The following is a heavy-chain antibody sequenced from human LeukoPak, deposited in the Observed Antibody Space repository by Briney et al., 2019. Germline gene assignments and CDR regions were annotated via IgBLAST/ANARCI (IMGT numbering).Heavy chain of an antibody. V-gene: IGHV5-51*01. CDR2: IYPGDSDT. Sequence: GESLKISCKGSGYSFTSYWIGWVRQMPGKGLEWMGIIYPGDSDTRYSPSFQGQVTISADKSISTAYLRWSSLKASDTAMYYCARHNWTDGWYYYGMDVWGQGTTVTVSS. J-gene: IGHJ6*02. CDR1: GYSFTSYW. CDR3: ARHNWTDGWYYYGMDV. D-gene: IGHD1-20*01.